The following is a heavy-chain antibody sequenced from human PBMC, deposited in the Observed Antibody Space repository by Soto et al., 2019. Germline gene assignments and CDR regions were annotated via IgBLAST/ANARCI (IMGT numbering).Heavy chain of an antibody. CDR3: AKDAYSSSWIRWFDP. Sequence: EVQLLESGGDLVQPGGSLRLSCVASGITFGSRAMSWVRQAPGEGLEWVSAISGSGGSTYYADSVKGRFTISRDNSKNTRYLQMNSLRAEDTAVYYRAKDAYSSSWIRWFDPWGQGTLVTVSS. V-gene: IGHV3-23*01. CDR2: ISGSGGST. J-gene: IGHJ5*02. CDR1: GITFGSRA. D-gene: IGHD6-13*01.